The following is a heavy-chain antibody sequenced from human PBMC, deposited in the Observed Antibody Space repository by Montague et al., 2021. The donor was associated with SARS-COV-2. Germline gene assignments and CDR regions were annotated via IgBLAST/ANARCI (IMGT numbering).Heavy chain of an antibody. Sequence: LVKPTQTLTLTCTFSGFSLSTSGMCVSWIRQPPGKALEWLARIDWDDDKYYSTSLKTRLTISKDTSKNQVVLTMTNMDPVDTATYYCAREYYYDSSGYYGYAFDIWGQGTMVTVSS. CDR2: IDWDDDK. V-gene: IGHV2-70*11. CDR3: AREYYYDSSGYYGYAFDI. CDR1: GFSLSTSGMC. D-gene: IGHD3-22*01. J-gene: IGHJ3*02.